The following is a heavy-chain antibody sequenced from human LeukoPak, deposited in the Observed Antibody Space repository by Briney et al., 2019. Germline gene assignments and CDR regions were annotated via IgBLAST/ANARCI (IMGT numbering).Heavy chain of an antibody. Sequence: GASVKVSCKASGYTFTNHGIRWVRQAPGQGFEWMGWITPYNGYTNYALKFQDRVTMTTDTSTSTVYMELRSLISDDTAVYYCARGATKVTSVIHMDVWGKGTTVIVSS. D-gene: IGHD4-17*01. CDR3: ARGATKVTSVIHMDV. J-gene: IGHJ6*03. V-gene: IGHV1-18*01. CDR1: GYTFTNHG. CDR2: ITPYNGYT.